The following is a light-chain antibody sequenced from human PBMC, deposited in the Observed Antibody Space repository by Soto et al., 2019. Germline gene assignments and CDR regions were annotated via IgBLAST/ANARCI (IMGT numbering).Light chain of an antibody. J-gene: IGLJ2*01. V-gene: IGLV7-46*01. CDR2: DTS. Sequence: QAVVTQEPSLTVSPGGTVTLTCGSSTGAVTSGHYPDWFQQKPGQAPKTLIYDTSNKHSWTPARFSGSLLGGKAALTLSGAQPEDEAEYYCLLSYSDARLYVVFGGGTKVTVL. CDR3: LLSYSDARLYVV. CDR1: TGAVTSGHY.